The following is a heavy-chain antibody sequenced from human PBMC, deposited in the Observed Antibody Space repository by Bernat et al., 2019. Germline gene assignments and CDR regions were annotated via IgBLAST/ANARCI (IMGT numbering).Heavy chain of an antibody. CDR3: AKAWFGFRSSSDY. CDR2: ISGSGGST. D-gene: IGHD3-10*01. Sequence: EVQLVESGGGLIQPGGSLRLSCAASGFTVSSNYMSWVRQAPGKGLEWVSVISGSGGSTYYADSVKGRFTISRDNSKNTLYLQMNSLRAEDTAVYYCAKAWFGFRSSSDYWGQGTLVTVSS. J-gene: IGHJ4*02. CDR1: GFTVSSNY. V-gene: IGHV3-23*04.